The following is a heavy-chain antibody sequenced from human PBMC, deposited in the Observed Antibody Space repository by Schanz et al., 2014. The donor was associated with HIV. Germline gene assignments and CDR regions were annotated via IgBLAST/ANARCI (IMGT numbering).Heavy chain of an antibody. CDR2: IMPKFGTE. V-gene: IGHV1-69*13. CDR1: GYTFTNYA. J-gene: IGHJ4*02. Sequence: QVQLVQSGAEVKKPGASVTVSCKASGYTFTNYAINWVRQAPGQGLEWLGLIMPKFGTENYAQKYQGRVTLTADATTAYMDLSSLKFEDTAVYYCVRVANYDGDDYYQRSHFDLWGQGTLVTVSS. CDR3: VRVANYDGDDYYQRSHFDL. D-gene: IGHD3-22*01.